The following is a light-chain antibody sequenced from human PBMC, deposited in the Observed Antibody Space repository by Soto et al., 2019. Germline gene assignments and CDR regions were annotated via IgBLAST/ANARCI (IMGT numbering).Light chain of an antibody. CDR3: QQYGSSPWT. Sequence: EIVLTQSPGTLSLSPGERATLSCRVSKSVSSIYLAWYQQKPGQAPSLLIYGASSRATGIPDRFSGSGSGTDFTLTISRLEPEDFAVYFCQQYGSSPWTFGQGTKVEIK. V-gene: IGKV3-20*01. J-gene: IGKJ1*01. CDR2: GAS. CDR1: KSVSSIY.